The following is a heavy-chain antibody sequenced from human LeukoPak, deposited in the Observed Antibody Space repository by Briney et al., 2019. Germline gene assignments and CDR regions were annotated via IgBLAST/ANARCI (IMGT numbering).Heavy chain of an antibody. Sequence: GRSLRLSCAASGFTFSSYAMHWVRQAPGKGLEWVAVISYDGSNKYYADSVKGRFTISRDNSKNTLYLQMNSLRAEDTAVYYCARGYSSSWYYFDYWGQGTLVTVSS. CDR3: ARGYSSSWYYFDY. D-gene: IGHD6-13*01. J-gene: IGHJ4*02. V-gene: IGHV3-30-3*01. CDR2: ISYDGSNK. CDR1: GFTFSSYA.